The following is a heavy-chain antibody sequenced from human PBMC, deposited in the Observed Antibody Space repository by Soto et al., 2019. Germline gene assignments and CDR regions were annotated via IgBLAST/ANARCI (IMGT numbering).Heavy chain of an antibody. CDR2: VSGSGDTT. CDR3: AKESGTYYSYYYFGMDV. V-gene: IGHV3-23*01. Sequence: GGSLRLSCAASGFTFSTYAMSWVRQAPGQGLEWVSVVSGSGDTTFYADSVKGRFTISRDNSKNTLSLQMNSLRAEDTAAYYCAKESGTYYSYYYFGMDVWGQGTTVTVSS. CDR1: GFTFSTYA. J-gene: IGHJ6*02. D-gene: IGHD1-26*01.